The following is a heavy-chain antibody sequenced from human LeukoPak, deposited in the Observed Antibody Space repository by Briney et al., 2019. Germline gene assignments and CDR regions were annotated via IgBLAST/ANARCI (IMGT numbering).Heavy chain of an antibody. Sequence: TGGSLRLSCAASGFTFSSYAMHWVRQAPGKGLEWVAVISYDGSNKYYADSVKGRFTISRDNSKSTLYLQMNSLRAEDTAVYYCARTPQRITMVRGLSNYFDYWGQGTLVTVSS. CDR1: GFTFSSYA. CDR3: ARTPQRITMVRGLSNYFDY. CDR2: ISYDGSNK. D-gene: IGHD3-10*01. V-gene: IGHV3-30*04. J-gene: IGHJ4*02.